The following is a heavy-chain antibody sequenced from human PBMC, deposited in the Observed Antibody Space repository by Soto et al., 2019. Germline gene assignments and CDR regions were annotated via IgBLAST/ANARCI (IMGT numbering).Heavy chain of an antibody. V-gene: IGHV4-59*01. CDR2: IYYSGST. Sequence: SETLSLTCTVSGGSISSYYWSWIRQPPGKGLEWIGYIYYSGSTNYNPSLKSRVTISVDTSKNQFSLKLSSVTAADTAVYYCVKYYGDYGRWFAPRARGTSVPVSS. D-gene: IGHD4-17*01. CDR3: VKYYGDYGRWFAP. J-gene: IGHJ5*02. CDR1: GGSISSYY.